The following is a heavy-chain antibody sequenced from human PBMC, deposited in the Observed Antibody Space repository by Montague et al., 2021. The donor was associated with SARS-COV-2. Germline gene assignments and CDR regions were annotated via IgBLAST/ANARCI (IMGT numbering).Heavy chain of an antibody. CDR1: GFTFSDYY. V-gene: IGHV3-11*01. J-gene: IGHJ4*02. D-gene: IGHD4-23*01. CDR3: AKALMTYGGNSPVDQ. CDR2: ISDTGSTI. Sequence: SLRLSCAASGFTFSDYYMNWIRQAPGKGLEWISYISDTGSTIYYADFVKGRFAVSRDNTKNSLYLQMNSLRAEDTAVYYCAKALMTYGGNSPVDQWGQGTLVTVSS.